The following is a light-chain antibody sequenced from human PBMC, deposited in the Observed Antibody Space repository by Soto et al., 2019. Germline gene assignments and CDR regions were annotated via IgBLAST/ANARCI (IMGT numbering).Light chain of an antibody. CDR3: HQYEAAPFT. V-gene: IGKV3-20*01. J-gene: IGKJ3*01. CDR1: QSVPDNY. Sequence: EIVLTQSPGTLSLSPGEKTTLSCRASQSVPDNYLAWYQQKPGQPPRLLIYGASSRATGVPDRFSGSGSGTDFTLTISRLEPEDSAVYYCHQYEAAPFTFGPGTKVDFK. CDR2: GAS.